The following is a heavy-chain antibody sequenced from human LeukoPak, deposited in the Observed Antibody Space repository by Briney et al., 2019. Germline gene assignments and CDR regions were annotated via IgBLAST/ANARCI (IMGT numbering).Heavy chain of an antibody. J-gene: IGHJ4*02. Sequence: GESLKISCKGSGYSFTSYWIGWVRQMPGKGLEWMGIIYPGDSDTRYSPSFQGQVTISADKSISTAYLQWSSLKASDTATYYCARLRYYDSSGYRILDYWGQGTLVTASS. CDR3: ARLRYYDSSGYRILDY. V-gene: IGHV5-51*01. CDR2: IYPGDSDT. D-gene: IGHD3-22*01. CDR1: GYSFTSYW.